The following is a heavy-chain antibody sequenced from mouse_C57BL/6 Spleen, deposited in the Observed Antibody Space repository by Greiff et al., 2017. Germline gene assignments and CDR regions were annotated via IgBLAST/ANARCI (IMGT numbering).Heavy chain of an antibody. CDR2: IYPGDGDT. J-gene: IGHJ2*01. D-gene: IGHD1-1*01. CDR3: ARRGYGSSYDFDY. CDR1: GYAFSSYW. Sequence: VQLQQSGAELVKPGASVKISCKASGYAFSSYWMNWVKQRPGKGLEWIGQIYPGDGDTNYNGKFKGKATLTADKSSSTAYMQLSSLTSEDSAVYFCARRGYGSSYDFDYWGQGTTLTVSS. V-gene: IGHV1-80*01.